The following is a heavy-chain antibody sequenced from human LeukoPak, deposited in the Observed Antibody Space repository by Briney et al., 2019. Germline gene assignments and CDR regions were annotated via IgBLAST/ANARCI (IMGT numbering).Heavy chain of an antibody. CDR1: GFTFSYYS. CDR3: ARDLIVGTTIRYYFDY. V-gene: IGHV3-48*01. J-gene: IGHJ4*02. D-gene: IGHD1-26*01. CDR2: ISDSSDTM. Sequence: GGSLRLSCAASGFTFSYYSVNWVRQAPGKGLEWISYISDSSDTMYYADSAKGRFTISRDNAKNSLYLQMNSLRAEDTAVYYCARDLIVGTTIRYYFDYWGQGTLVTVSS.